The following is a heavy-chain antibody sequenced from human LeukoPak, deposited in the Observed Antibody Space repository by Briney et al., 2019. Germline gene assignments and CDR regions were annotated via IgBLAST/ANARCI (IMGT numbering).Heavy chain of an antibody. J-gene: IGHJ4*02. V-gene: IGHV3-23*01. CDR3: AKDPGYSSSWYWVDY. D-gene: IGHD6-13*01. CDR1: GFTFSSYG. Sequence: GGSLRLSCAASGFTFSSYGMSWVRQAPGKGLEWVSAISGSGGSTYYADSVKGRFTISRDNSKNTLYLQMNSLRAEDTAVYYCAKDPGYSSSWYWVDYWGQGTLVTVSS. CDR2: ISGSGGST.